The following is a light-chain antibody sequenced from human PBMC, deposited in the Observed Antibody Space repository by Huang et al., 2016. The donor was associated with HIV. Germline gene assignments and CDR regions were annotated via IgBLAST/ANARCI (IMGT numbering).Light chain of an antibody. CDR1: RSVSTN. V-gene: IGKV3-15*01. CDR2: GSS. Sequence: EIVMTQSPATLSVSPGQRVTLSCRANRSVSTNLAGYKQRHGQAPRLLIYGSSTRAPGIPARFSGSGSGTDFSLTISSLQSEDFALYYCHQYNNWLLSFGGGTRV. CDR3: HQYNNWLLS. J-gene: IGKJ4*01.